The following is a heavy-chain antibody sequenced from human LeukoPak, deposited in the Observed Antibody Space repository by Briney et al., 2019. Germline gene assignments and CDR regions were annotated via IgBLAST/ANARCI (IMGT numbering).Heavy chain of an antibody. CDR2: ISSSSSYI. CDR3: ARVETLRQVYYMDV. J-gene: IGHJ6*03. Sequence: GGSLRLSCAASGFTFSSYSMNWVRQAPGKGLEWVSSISSSSSYIYYADSVKVRFTISRDNAKNSLYLQMNSLRAEDTAVYYCARVETLRQVYYMDVWGKGTTVTISS. D-gene: IGHD3-3*01. CDR1: GFTFSSYS. V-gene: IGHV3-21*01.